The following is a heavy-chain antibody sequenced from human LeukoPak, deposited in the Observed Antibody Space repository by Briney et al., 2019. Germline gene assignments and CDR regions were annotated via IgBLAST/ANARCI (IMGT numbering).Heavy chain of an antibody. CDR2: IYYSGST. Sequence: SETLSLTCAVYGESFSGYYWSWIRQPPGKGLEWIGYIYYSGSTNYNPSLKSRVTLSVDTSKNQFSLRLSSVTAADTAVYYCASLPLRSHFDYWGQGTLVTVSS. CDR3: ASLPLRSHFDY. V-gene: IGHV4-59*08. J-gene: IGHJ4*02. CDR1: GESFSGYY.